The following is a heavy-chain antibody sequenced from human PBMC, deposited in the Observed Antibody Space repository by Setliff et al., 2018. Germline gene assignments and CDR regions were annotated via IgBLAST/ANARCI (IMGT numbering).Heavy chain of an antibody. V-gene: IGHV4-59*02. D-gene: IGHD2-2*01. CDR1: GGSVDSYY. CDR2: IYYSGST. Sequence: PSETLSLTCTVSGGSVDSYYWSWIRQPPGKGLELIGYIYYSGSTYYNPSLKSRVTISVDTSKNQFSLKLSSVTAADTAVYYCARGRMPHYYMDVWGKGTTVTVSS. CDR3: ARGRMPHYYMDV. J-gene: IGHJ6*03.